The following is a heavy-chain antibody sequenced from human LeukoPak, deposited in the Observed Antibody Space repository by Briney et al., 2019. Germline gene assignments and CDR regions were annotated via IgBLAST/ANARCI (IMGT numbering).Heavy chain of an antibody. D-gene: IGHD2-15*01. V-gene: IGHV3-48*03. CDR2: ICSIGSDI. Sequence: GGSLRLSRAPSRFSLCSSEMNSVRQAPGKGVEWVSYICSIGSDIYYADPVKGRFTISRDNAKNSLYLQMNSVRAEDTDVYYCARDFVGAFDYGGQGTGVVVS. CDR1: RFSLCSSE. CDR3: ARDFVGAFDY. J-gene: IGHJ4*02.